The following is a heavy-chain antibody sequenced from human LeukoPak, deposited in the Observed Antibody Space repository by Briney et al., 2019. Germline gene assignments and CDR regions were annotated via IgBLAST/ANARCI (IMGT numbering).Heavy chain of an antibody. J-gene: IGHJ5*02. Sequence: KPSETLSLTCSVSAGSISSYLWNWIRQPPGKGLEWIGYVYPSGSTKYNPSLESRVTISQDTSKNQFSLKPRSVTAADTAVYYCARRVLSDPIISPKNWFDPWGQGTRVTVFS. CDR2: VYPSGST. CDR1: AGSISSYL. CDR3: ARRVLSDPIISPKNWFDP. V-gene: IGHV4-4*09.